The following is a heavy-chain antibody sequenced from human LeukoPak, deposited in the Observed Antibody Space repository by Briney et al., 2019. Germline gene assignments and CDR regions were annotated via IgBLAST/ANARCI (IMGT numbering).Heavy chain of an antibody. D-gene: IGHD6-6*01. Sequence: ASVKVSCKASGYTFNGYYIHWVRQAPGQGLEWMGIINPSGGSTSYAQKFQGRVTMTRDTSTSTVYMELSSLRSEDTAVYYCARDMSIAAHGHMDVWGKGTTVTVSS. J-gene: IGHJ6*03. CDR1: GYTFNGYY. CDR2: INPSGGST. CDR3: ARDMSIAAHGHMDV. V-gene: IGHV1-46*02.